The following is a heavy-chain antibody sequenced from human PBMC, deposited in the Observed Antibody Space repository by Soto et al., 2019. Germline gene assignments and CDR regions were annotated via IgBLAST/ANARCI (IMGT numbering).Heavy chain of an antibody. CDR1: GFPFSIYA. CDR3: AKGAVPTPQVPLFDY. V-gene: IGHV3-23*01. Sequence: GGSLRLSCAASGFPFSIYAMSLVRQSPGKGLEWVSAISGSGGSTYYADSVKGRFTISRDNSKNTLYLQMNSLRAEDTAVYYCAKGAVPTPQVPLFDYWAQGTLVTVSS. J-gene: IGHJ4*02. CDR2: ISGSGGST. D-gene: IGHD1-1*01.